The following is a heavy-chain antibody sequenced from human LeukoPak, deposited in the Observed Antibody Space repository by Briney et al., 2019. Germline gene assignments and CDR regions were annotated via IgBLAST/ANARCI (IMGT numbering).Heavy chain of an antibody. CDR2: ISYDGSNK. CDR1: GFTFSNYG. CDR3: AKVRWDNSGWYYLDS. D-gene: IGHD6-19*01. Sequence: GGSLRLSCAASGFTFSNYGMHWVRQAPGKGLEWVAVISYDGSNKYYADSVKGRFTISRDNSKNTLYLQMNSLRAEDTAVYYCAKVRWDNSGWYYLDSWGQGTLVTVSS. J-gene: IGHJ4*02. V-gene: IGHV3-30*18.